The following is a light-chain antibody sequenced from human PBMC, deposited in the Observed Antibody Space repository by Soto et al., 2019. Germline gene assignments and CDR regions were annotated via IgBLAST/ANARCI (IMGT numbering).Light chain of an antibody. CDR3: QQYAASPIT. V-gene: IGKV3-20*01. CDR1: QSSGTHF. CDR2: ASV. J-gene: IGKJ5*01. Sequence: EIVLTQSPGSLSLSTGERPTLSCKTSQSSGTHFVACYQQKPGQAPRLLIYASVTRASGIPDRFSGSASGTDFTLTINRLAPEDFAVFYCQQYAASPITFGQGTRLEIK.